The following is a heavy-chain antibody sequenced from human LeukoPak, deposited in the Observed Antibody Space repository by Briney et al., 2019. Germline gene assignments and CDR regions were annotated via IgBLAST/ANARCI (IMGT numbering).Heavy chain of an antibody. J-gene: IGHJ5*01. V-gene: IGHV4-4*02. D-gene: IGHD3-9*01. CDR2: VNLQGST. Sequence: SETLSLTCDVSGGSITQTNYWTWVRQPPGKGLEWIGEVNLQGSTNYNPSLMRRVAISVDTSANHVSLQLTSVTAADTAVYYCARQYYDILTGPNWFDSWGQGTLVTVSS. CDR3: ARQYYDILTGPNWFDS. CDR1: GGSITQTNY.